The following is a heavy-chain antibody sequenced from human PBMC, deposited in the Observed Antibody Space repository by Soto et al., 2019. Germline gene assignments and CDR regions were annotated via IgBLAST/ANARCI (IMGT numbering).Heavy chain of an antibody. J-gene: IGHJ3*02. Sequence: LRLSCAASGFTFSSYSMNWVRQAPGKGLEWVSSISSSSSYIYYADSVKGRFTISRDNAKNSLYLQMNSLRAEDTAVYYCARVGGGYQLLHAFDIWGQGTMVTVSS. CDR2: ISSSSSYI. V-gene: IGHV3-21*01. D-gene: IGHD2-2*01. CDR3: ARVGGGYQLLHAFDI. CDR1: GFTFSSYS.